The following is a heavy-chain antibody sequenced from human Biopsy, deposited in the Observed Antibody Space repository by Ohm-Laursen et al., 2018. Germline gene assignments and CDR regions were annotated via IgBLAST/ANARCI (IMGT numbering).Heavy chain of an antibody. CDR1: GDSMSTSTTYY. Sequence: SDTLSLTCTVSGDSMSTSTTYYWAWLRQPPGKGLEWIGSIYNSETTFYNPSLKSRVAISVDTSTNQFSLKVSSVTAADTALYYCARHPTGFWFDPWGHGTLVTVSS. J-gene: IGHJ5*02. CDR2: IYNSETT. CDR3: ARHPTGFWFDP. V-gene: IGHV4-39*01.